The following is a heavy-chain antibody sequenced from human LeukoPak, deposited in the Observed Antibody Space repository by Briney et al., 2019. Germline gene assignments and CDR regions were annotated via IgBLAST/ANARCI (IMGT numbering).Heavy chain of an antibody. Sequence: GGSLRLSCAASGFTFSSYWMHWVRQAPGKGLVWVSRINSDGSSTSYADSVKGRFTISRDNAKNTLYLQMNSLRAEDTAVYYCARARIAVAGAAFEIWGQGTMVTVSS. CDR3: ARARIAVAGAAFEI. CDR1: GFTFSSYW. D-gene: IGHD6-19*01. J-gene: IGHJ3*02. V-gene: IGHV3-74*01. CDR2: INSDGSST.